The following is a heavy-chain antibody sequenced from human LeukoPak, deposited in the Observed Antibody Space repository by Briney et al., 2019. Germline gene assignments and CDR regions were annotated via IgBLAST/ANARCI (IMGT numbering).Heavy chain of an antibody. CDR2: IYYDGSA. CDR1: GGSITSNTNY. J-gene: IGHJ4*02. CDR3: ARPLTRGGTYYV. Sequence: SETLSLTCTVSGGSITSNTNYWDWIRQPPGRGLEWIGSIYYDGSAYYNPSLKSRVTISVDTSKNQLSLKLSSVTAADTAVYYCARPLTRGGTYYVWGQGTLVTVSS. V-gene: IGHV4-39*01. D-gene: IGHD1-26*01.